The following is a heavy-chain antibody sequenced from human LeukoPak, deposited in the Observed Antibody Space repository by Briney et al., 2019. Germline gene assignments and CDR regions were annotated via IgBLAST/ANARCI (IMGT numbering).Heavy chain of an antibody. CDR3: AKDLNYGFDS. J-gene: IGHJ4*02. Sequence: PGGSLRLSCAASGFAFRTYAMSWVRQAPGKGLEGVSAISGSGDKTFYAESARGRFTISRDNSKNTLYLQMNSLRAEDTAVYYCAKDLNYGFDSWGQGTLVTVSS. V-gene: IGHV3-23*01. D-gene: IGHD3-10*01. CDR2: ISGSGDKT. CDR1: GFAFRTYA.